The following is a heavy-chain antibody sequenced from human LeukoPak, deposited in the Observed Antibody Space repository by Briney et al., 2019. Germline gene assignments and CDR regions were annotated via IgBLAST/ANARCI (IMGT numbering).Heavy chain of an antibody. D-gene: IGHD2-15*01. CDR3: ARHGATGYCSGGSCPSSAYYYYGMDV. J-gene: IGHJ6*02. CDR2: FYTSANT. Sequence: PSETLSLTCTVSGDSVSGYYGSWIRQPPGKELEWIGYFYTSANTNYNPSLKSRVTMSVDTSKNQFSLKLSSVTAADTAVYYCARHGATGYCSGGSCPSSAYYYYGMDVWGQGTTVTVSS. CDR1: GDSVSGYY. V-gene: IGHV4-4*09.